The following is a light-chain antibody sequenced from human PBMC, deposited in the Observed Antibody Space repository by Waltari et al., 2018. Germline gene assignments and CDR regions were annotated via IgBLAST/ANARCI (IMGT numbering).Light chain of an antibody. CDR3: CSYAGSNTWV. CDR1: SSDVGSYNL. Sequence: QSALTQPASVSGSPGQSITISCTGTSSDVGSYNLVSWYQHHPGKAPKLMIYEGSKRPAGVSNRFSGSKSGNTASLTISGLQAEDEADYYCCSYAGSNTWVFGEGTKLTVL. CDR2: EGS. J-gene: IGLJ3*02. V-gene: IGLV2-23*01.